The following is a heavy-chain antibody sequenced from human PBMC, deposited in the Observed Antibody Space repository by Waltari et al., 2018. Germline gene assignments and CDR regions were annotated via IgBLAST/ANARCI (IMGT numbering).Heavy chain of an antibody. D-gene: IGHD3-10*01. Sequence: QLQLQESGPGLVKPSETLSLTCTVSGCSISRSSYYWGWLRQPPGKGLEWIGSSYYSGSTYYNPSLKSRVTISVDTSKNQFSLKLSSVTAADTAVYYCARQARWFGESLNWFDPWGQGTLVTVSS. V-gene: IGHV4-39*01. J-gene: IGHJ5*02. CDR1: GCSISRSSYY. CDR3: ARQARWFGESLNWFDP. CDR2: SYYSGST.